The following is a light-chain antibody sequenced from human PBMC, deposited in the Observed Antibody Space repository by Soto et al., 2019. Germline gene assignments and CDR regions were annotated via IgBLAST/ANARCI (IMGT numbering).Light chain of an antibody. CDR3: QQRSNWPAT. CDR2: DAS. V-gene: IGKV3-11*01. J-gene: IGKJ1*01. Sequence: EIVLTQSPGTLSLSPGERATLSCRASQSVSSYLAWYQQKPGQAPRLLIYDASTRATGISARFSGSGSGTDFTLTISSLEPDDFAVYYCQQRSNWPATFGQGNKVDIK. CDR1: QSVSSY.